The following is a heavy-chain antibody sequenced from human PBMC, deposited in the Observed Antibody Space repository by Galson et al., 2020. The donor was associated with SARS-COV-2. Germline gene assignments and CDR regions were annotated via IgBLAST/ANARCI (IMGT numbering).Heavy chain of an antibody. V-gene: IGHV1-69*01. CDR3: ARRLHDYTYCSGGSCYFDY. J-gene: IGHJ4*02. CDR1: GGTFSSYA. D-gene: IGHD2-15*01. CDR2: IIPIFGTA. Sequence: KISCKASGGTFSSYAISWVRQAPGQGLEWMGGIIPIFGTANYAQKFQGRVTITADESTSTAYMELSSLRSEDTAVYYCARRLHDYTYCSGGSCYFDYWGQGTLVTVSS.